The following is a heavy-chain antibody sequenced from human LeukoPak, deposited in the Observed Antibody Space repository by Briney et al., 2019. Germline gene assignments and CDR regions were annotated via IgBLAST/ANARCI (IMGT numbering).Heavy chain of an antibody. Sequence: PSETLSLTCNVSGGSISSSSHYWGWIRQLPGKGLEWIGSIYHSGSTYYNPSLKSRVTISVDTSKNQFSLKLSSVTAADTAVFYCARVRMTGYYNYYYYGMDVWGQGTTVTVSS. D-gene: IGHD3-9*01. CDR2: IYHSGST. CDR1: GGSISSSSHY. CDR3: ARVRMTGYYNYYYYGMDV. V-gene: IGHV4-39*01. J-gene: IGHJ6*02.